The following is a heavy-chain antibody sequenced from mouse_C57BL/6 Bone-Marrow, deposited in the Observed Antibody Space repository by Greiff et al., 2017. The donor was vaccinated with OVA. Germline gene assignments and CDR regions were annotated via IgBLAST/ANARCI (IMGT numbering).Heavy chain of an antibody. V-gene: IGHV1-43*01. J-gene: IGHJ2*01. CDR1: GYSFTGYY. Sequence: EVQLQQSGPELVKPGASVKISCKASGYSFTGYYMHWVKQSSEKSLEWIGEINPSTGGTSYNQKFKGKATLTVDKSSSTAYMQLKSLTSEDSAVYYCARGVIYYGNYNYFDYWGQGTTLTVSS. D-gene: IGHD2-1*01. CDR2: INPSTGGT. CDR3: ARGVIYYGNYNYFDY.